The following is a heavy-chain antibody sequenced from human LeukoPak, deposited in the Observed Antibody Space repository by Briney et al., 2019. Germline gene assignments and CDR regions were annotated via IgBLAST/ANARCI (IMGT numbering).Heavy chain of an antibody. CDR2: IYYSGST. D-gene: IGHD1-1*01. CDR3: ARETSTDAFDI. J-gene: IGHJ3*02. Sequence: SETLSLTCTVSGGSISSSSYYWGWIRQPPGKGLEWIGYIYYSGSTNYNPSLKSRVTISVDTSKNQFSLKLSSVTAADTAVYYCARETSTDAFDIWGQGTMVTVSS. V-gene: IGHV4-61*05. CDR1: GGSISSSSYY.